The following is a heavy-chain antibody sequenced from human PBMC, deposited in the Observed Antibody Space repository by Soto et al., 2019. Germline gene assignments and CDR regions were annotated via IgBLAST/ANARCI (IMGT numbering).Heavy chain of an antibody. J-gene: IGHJ3*01. CDR3: ARLRKDFYDSSGYVLGAFDV. CDR1: GGSISSGDHY. D-gene: IGHD3-22*01. Sequence: SETLSLTCTVSGGSISSGDHYWSWIRQPPGKGLEWSGTIYYRGTTYHNPSLKSRVTISVDTSQNQFSLKLSSVTAADTAVYYCARLRKDFYDSSGYVLGAFDVWGQGTMVTVSS. V-gene: IGHV4-30-4*01. CDR2: IYYRGTT.